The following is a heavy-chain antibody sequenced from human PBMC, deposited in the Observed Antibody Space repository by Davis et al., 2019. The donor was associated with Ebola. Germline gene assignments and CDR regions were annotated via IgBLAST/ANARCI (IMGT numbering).Heavy chain of an antibody. Sequence: GESLKISCAASGFTISSSYMSWVRRAPGEGLEWVSSLYSAGASYYADSVKGRFTISRDNSKNTLYLQMNSLRAEDTAVYYCAKDLSFDFWSGYYYYHVDVWGKGTTVTVSS. CDR1: GFTISSSY. V-gene: IGHV3-53*01. J-gene: IGHJ6*03. D-gene: IGHD3-3*01. CDR2: LYSAGAS. CDR3: AKDLSFDFWSGYYYYHVDV.